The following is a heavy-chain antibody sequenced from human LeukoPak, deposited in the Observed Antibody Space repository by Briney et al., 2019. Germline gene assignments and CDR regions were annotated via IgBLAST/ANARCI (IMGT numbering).Heavy chain of an antibody. CDR1: GFTFSNYW. V-gene: IGHV3-7*01. Sequence: GGSLRLSCAASGFTFSNYWMSWVCQAPGKGLEWVANIKQDGSEKYYVDSVKGRFTISRDDAKNSLYLQMNSLRAEDTAVYYCARLSTAVADNDNWGQGTLVTVSS. J-gene: IGHJ4*02. D-gene: IGHD6-13*01. CDR3: ARLSTAVADNDN. CDR2: IKQDGSEK.